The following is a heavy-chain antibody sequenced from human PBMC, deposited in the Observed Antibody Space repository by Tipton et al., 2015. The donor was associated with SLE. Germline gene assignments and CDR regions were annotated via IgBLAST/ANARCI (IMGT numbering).Heavy chain of an antibody. D-gene: IGHD4-11*01. V-gene: IGHV3-7*01. Sequence: SLRLSCAASGFTFSSYWMSWVRQAPGKGLEWVANIKQDGSNKYYADSVKGRFTISRDNSKNTLYLQMNSLRAEDTAVYYCAREGSDYTNYPGDYWGQGTLVTVSS. CDR2: IKQDGSNK. CDR3: AREGSDYTNYPGDY. J-gene: IGHJ4*02. CDR1: GFTFSSYW.